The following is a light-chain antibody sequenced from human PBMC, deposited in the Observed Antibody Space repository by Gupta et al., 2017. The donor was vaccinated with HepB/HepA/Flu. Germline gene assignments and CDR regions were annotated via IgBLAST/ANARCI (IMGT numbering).Light chain of an antibody. CDR3: AAWDDTLNGIL. V-gene: IGLV1-44*01. Sequence: QSVLTQPPSASGTPGQRVPISCSGSSSNIGSNTVNWYQQLPGTAPKVLIYSNNQRPSGVPDRFSGSKSGISASLAISGLQSEDEADYSCAAWDDTLNGILFGGGTKLTVL. CDR1: SSNIGSNT. CDR2: SNN. J-gene: IGLJ3*02.